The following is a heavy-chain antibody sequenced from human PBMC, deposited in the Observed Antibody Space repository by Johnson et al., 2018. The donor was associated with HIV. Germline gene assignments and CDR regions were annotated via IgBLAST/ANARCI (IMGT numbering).Heavy chain of an antibody. D-gene: IGHD3-22*01. J-gene: IGHJ3*02. CDR3: AKNHFDSSALEAFDI. CDR2: INWNSDST. V-gene: IGHV3-9*01. Sequence: VQLVESGGGLIQPGGSLRLSCAASGFTVDSNYMNWVRLAPGKGLEWVSGINWNSDSTGYADSVKGRFTISRDNAKNSLYLQMNSLRGEDTAAYFCAKNHFDSSALEAFDIWGQGTMVTVSS. CDR1: GFTVDSNY.